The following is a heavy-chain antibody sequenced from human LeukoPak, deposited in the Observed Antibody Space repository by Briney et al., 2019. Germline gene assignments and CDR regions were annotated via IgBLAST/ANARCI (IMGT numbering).Heavy chain of an antibody. CDR1: GFTFSSYS. J-gene: IGHJ4*02. CDR2: ISSSSSYI. Sequence: GGSLRLSCAASGFTFSSYSMNWVRQAPGKGLEWVSSISSSSSYIYYADSVKGRFTISRDNAKNSLYLQMNSLRAEDTAVYYCARDSGSSSSGWYYWGQGTLVTVSS. D-gene: IGHD6-19*01. CDR3: ARDSGSSSSGWYY. V-gene: IGHV3-21*01.